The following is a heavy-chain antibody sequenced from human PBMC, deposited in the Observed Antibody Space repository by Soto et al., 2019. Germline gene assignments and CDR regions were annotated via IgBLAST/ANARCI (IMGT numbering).Heavy chain of an antibody. Sequence: PSETLSLTCTVSGGSISSCYWSWIRQPPGKGLEWIGYIYYSGSTNYNPSLKSRVTISVDTSKNQFSLKLSSVTAADTAVYYCARGAYDRVSYYGMDVWGQGTTVTVSS. CDR1: GGSISSCY. J-gene: IGHJ6*02. D-gene: IGHD3-22*01. V-gene: IGHV4-59*01. CDR3: ARGAYDRVSYYGMDV. CDR2: IYYSGST.